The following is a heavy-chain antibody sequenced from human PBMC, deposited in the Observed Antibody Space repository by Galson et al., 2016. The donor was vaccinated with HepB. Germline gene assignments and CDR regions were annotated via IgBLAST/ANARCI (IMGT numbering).Heavy chain of an antibody. CDR3: VKDSQINWFYR. CDR2: VDYIGST. J-gene: IGHJ5*02. CDR1: GGSIRGYY. Sequence: ETLSLTCSVSGGSIRGYYWGWIRQPPGKGLEWMGYVDYIGSTNYNPSLKSRVAISVDTTKNHFSLELTSVTAADTAVYFCVKDSQINWFYRWGQGTRVTVSS. V-gene: IGHV4-4*08.